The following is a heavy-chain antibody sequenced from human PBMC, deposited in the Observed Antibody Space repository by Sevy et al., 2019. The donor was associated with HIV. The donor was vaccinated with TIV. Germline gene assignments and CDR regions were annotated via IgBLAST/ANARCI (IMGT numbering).Heavy chain of an antibody. CDR1: GFTFSSYA. V-gene: IGHV3-23*01. D-gene: IGHD6-19*01. CDR2: ISGSGGST. CDR3: AKGQGGAVAWGHFDY. Sequence: GGSLRLSCAASGFTFSSYAMSWVRQAPGKGLEWVSAISGSGGSTYYADSVKGRFTISRDNSKNTLYLQMNSLRAEDTAVYYCAKGQGGAVAWGHFDYWGQGTLVTVSS. J-gene: IGHJ4*02.